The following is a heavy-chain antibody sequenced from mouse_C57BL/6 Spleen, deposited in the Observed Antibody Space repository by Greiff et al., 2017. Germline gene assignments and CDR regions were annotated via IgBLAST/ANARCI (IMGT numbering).Heavy chain of an antibody. Sequence: QVQLQQSGAELVKPGASVKLSCKASGYTFTSYWMHWVKQRPGQGLEWIGMIHPNSGSTNYNEKFKSKATLTVDKSSSTAYMQLSSLTSGDSAVYYCAGSGNYFFAFWGQGTLVTVSA. V-gene: IGHV1-64*01. CDR2: IHPNSGST. D-gene: IGHD2-1*01. CDR1: GYTFTSYW. J-gene: IGHJ3*01. CDR3: AGSGNYFFAF.